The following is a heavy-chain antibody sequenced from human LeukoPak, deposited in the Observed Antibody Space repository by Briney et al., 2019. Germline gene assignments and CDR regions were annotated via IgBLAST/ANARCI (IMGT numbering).Heavy chain of an antibody. CDR3: ARVSGSYCQH. V-gene: IGHV3-23*01. J-gene: IGHJ1*01. CDR1: GFTFSNYA. D-gene: IGHD1-26*01. Sequence: PGGSLRLSCAASGFTFSNYAMNWVRQTPGKGLEWVSAISGSGGITYYADSVKGRFTISRDNSMNTLYLQMNSLRAEDTAVYYCARVSGSYCQHWGQGTLVTVSS. CDR2: ISGSGGIT.